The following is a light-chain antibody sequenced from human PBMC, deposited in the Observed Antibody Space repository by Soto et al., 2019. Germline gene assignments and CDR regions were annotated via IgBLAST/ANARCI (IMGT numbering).Light chain of an antibody. CDR1: QGIVRW. V-gene: IGKV1-5*01. J-gene: IGKJ1*01. CDR3: QHYYGFSRT. CDR2: DAS. Sequence: DIQMTQSPSTLSASVVDKVTITCRASQGIVRWLAWYQQKPGKAPKLLIYDASSLESGVPSRFSGRGAGTEFTLTINSLQPDDFATYYCQHYYGFSRTFGQGTKVDIK.